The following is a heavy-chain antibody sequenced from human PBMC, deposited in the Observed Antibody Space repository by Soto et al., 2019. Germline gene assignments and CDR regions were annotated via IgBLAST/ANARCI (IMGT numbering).Heavy chain of an antibody. CDR2: ISSSSSTI. D-gene: IGHD3-22*01. J-gene: IGHJ4*02. CDR3: ARDYYDSSGYYALFDY. CDR1: GFTFSSYS. V-gene: IGHV3-48*01. Sequence: QPGGSLRLSCAASGFTFSSYSMNWVRQAPGKGLEWVSYISSSSSTIYYADSVKGRFTISRDNAKNSLYLQMNSLRAEDTAVYYCARDYYDSSGYYALFDYWGQGT.